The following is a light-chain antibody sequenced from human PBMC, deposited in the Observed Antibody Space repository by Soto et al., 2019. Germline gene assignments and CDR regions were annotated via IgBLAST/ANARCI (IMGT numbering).Light chain of an antibody. V-gene: IGLV1-44*01. J-gene: IGLJ2*01. Sequence: QSVLTQPPSASGTPGQGVTISCSGSSSSIGTNTVTWYQQLPGTAPKLLIYSNNQRPSGVPDRFSGSKSGTSASLAISGLQSEDEADYYCAAWDVSLVVFGGGTKVTVL. CDR3: AAWDVSLVV. CDR1: SSSIGTNT. CDR2: SNN.